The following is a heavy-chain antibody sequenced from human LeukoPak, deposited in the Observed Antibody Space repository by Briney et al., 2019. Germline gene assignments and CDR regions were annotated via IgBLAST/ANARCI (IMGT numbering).Heavy chain of an antibody. CDR1: GFTFSSYG. D-gene: IGHD3-16*01. CDR3: ARDNVGFFGVDYYYYMDV. V-gene: IGHV3-74*01. J-gene: IGHJ6*03. CDR2: ISTDGSST. Sequence: GGSLRLSCATSGFTFSSYGMHWVRQAPGKGPVWVSRISTDGSSTSYADSVKGRFTISRDSAKNTLYLQMNSLRAEDTAVYYCARDNVGFFGVDYYYYMDVWGKGTTVTVSS.